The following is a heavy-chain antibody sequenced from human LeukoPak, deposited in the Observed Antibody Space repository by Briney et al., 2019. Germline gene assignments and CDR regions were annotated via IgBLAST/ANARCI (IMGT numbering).Heavy chain of an antibody. V-gene: IGHV3-23*01. D-gene: IGHD5-18*01. CDR3: ARVDTARKPWGVDY. Sequence: GGSLRLSCAASGFTFSNYAMSWVRQAPGKGLEWVSAISGSGTSPYYADSVKGRFTISRDNSKNTLYLQMNSLRAEDTAVYYCARVDTARKPWGVDYWGQGTLVTVSS. CDR1: GFTFSNYA. CDR2: ISGSGTSP. J-gene: IGHJ4*02.